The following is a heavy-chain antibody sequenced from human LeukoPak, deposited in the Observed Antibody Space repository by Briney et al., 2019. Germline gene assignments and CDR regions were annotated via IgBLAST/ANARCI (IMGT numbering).Heavy chain of an antibody. CDR2: ISGSGGST. D-gene: IGHD3-22*01. J-gene: IGHJ4*02. Sequence: PGGSLRLSCAASGLTFSNYAMSWVRQAPGKGLEWVSAISGSGGSTYYADSVKGRFTISRDNSKNTLYLQMNSLRAEDTAVYYCANHDSSGYYPGDYWGQGTLVTVSS. V-gene: IGHV3-23*01. CDR3: ANHDSSGYYPGDY. CDR1: GLTFSNYA.